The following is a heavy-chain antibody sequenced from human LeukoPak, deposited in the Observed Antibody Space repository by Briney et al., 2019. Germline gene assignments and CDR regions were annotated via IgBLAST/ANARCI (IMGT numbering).Heavy chain of an antibody. D-gene: IGHD2-15*01. J-gene: IGHJ4*02. CDR1: GFTFNNYW. Sequence: GGSLRLSCEACGFTFNNYWVHWVRQSPGKGLMWVSRINIDGSDTTYADSVKGRFTISRDNAKNTLYLQMNSLRAEDTAVYYCATQDILDYWGQGTLVTVSS. V-gene: IGHV3-74*01. CDR2: INIDGSDT. CDR3: ATQDILDY.